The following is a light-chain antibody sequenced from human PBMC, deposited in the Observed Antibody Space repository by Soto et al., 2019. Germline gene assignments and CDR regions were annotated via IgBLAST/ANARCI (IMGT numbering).Light chain of an antibody. CDR3: QQRSNWPLT. CDR2: DAS. Sequence: EIVFTPSPATLSLSPGERVTLSCRASQSVSSSLAWYQQKPGQAPRLLIYDASNRATGIPARFSGSGSGTDFTLTISSLEPEDFAVYYCQQRSNWPLTFGGGTKVDIK. CDR1: QSVSSS. V-gene: IGKV3-11*01. J-gene: IGKJ4*01.